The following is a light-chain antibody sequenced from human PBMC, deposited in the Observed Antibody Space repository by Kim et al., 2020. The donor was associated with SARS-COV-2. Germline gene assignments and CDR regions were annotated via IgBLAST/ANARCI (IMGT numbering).Light chain of an antibody. CDR2: KDN. V-gene: IGLV3-25*03. J-gene: IGLJ2*01. Sequence: PGQTARITCSADALPDHYTYWYQLQPGQAPVLLIYKDNERPSGIPERFSGSSSGTTVTLTISRVQAEDEADYYCQSANSSGTYVVFGGGTKLTVL. CDR1: ALPDHY. CDR3: QSANSSGTYVV.